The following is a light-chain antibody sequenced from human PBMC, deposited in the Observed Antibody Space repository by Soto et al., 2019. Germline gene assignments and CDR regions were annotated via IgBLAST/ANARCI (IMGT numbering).Light chain of an antibody. CDR1: QNINSN. CDR2: GAS. V-gene: IGKV3-20*01. Sequence: EIVMTQSPATLSVSPGESATLSCRASQNINSNLAWYQQKPGQAPRLLIYGASNRATGIPDRFSGSGSGTDFTLTISRLEPEDFAVYYCQQYGSSGTFGQGTKVDI. CDR3: QQYGSSGT. J-gene: IGKJ1*01.